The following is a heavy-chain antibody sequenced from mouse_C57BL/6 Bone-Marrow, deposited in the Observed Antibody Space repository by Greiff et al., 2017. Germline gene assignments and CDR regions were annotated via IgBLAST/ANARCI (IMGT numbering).Heavy chain of an antibody. Sequence: QVQLQQSGPELVKPGASVKISCKASGYAFSSSWMNWVKQRPGKGLEWIGRIYPGDGDTNYNGKFKGKATLTADKSSSTAYMQLSSLTSEDSAVYFCARHYGSSYPSAMDYLGQGTSVTVSS. J-gene: IGHJ4*01. V-gene: IGHV1-82*01. CDR3: ARHYGSSYPSAMDY. CDR2: IYPGDGDT. CDR1: GYAFSSSW. D-gene: IGHD1-1*01.